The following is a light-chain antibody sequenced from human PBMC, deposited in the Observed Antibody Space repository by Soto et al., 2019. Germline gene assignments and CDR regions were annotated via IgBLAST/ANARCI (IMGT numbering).Light chain of an antibody. V-gene: IGLV1-51*01. CDR2: DNN. Sequence: QSVLTQPPSVSAAPGQKVTISCSGSSSNIGNNYVSWYQHLPGTAPKLLIYDNNKRPSGIPDRFSGSKSGTSATLGITGLQTGDEADYYCTSYAGSNNWVFGTGTKVTVL. CDR3: TSYAGSNNWV. J-gene: IGLJ1*01. CDR1: SSNIGNNY.